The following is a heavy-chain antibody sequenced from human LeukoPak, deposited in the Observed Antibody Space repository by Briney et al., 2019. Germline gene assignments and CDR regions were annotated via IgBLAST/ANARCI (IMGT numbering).Heavy chain of an antibody. CDR1: GGSISSSNW. V-gene: IGHV4-4*02. Sequence: SGTLSLTCAVSGGSISSSNWWSWVRQPPGKGLEWIGEIYHSGSTNYNPSLKSRVTISVDTSKNQFSLQLSSVTAADTAVYYCARQSLFGSITGTTNYMDVWGKGTTVTVSS. CDR3: ARQSLFGSITGTTNYMDV. CDR2: IYHSGST. D-gene: IGHD1-7*01. J-gene: IGHJ6*03.